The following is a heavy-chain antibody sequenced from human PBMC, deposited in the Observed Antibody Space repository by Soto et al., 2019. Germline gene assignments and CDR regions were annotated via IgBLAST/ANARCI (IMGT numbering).Heavy chain of an antibody. CDR1: GFTFGYSA. V-gene: IGHV3-49*04. CDR3: VCAPLHVELLPDFDY. D-gene: IGHD1-7*01. J-gene: IGHJ4*02. CDR2: IRSKGYGGTT. Sequence: GGSLRLSCTASGFTFGYSAMSWVRQAPGKGREWVGFIRSKGYGGTTEYAASVNGRFTISRDETKSIVYLQMNSLTTEDTAVYSFVCAPLHVELLPDFDYWGQGTLVTVSS.